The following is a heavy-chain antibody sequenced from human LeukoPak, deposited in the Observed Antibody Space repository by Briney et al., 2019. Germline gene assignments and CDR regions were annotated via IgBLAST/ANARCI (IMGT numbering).Heavy chain of an antibody. D-gene: IGHD6-13*01. V-gene: IGHV3-21*01. J-gene: IGHJ4*02. CDR3: ARTIAAAGEVDY. CDR2: ISSSSSYI. Sequence: PGGSLRLSCAASGFTFSSYSMNWVRQAPGKGLEWVSSISSSSSYIYYADSVKGRFTISRDNAKNPLYLQMNSLGAEDTAVYYCARTIAAAGEVDYWGQGTLVTVSS. CDR1: GFTFSSYS.